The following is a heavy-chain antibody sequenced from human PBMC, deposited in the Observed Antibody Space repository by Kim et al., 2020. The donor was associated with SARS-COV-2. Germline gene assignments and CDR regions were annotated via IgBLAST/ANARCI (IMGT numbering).Heavy chain of an antibody. Sequence: AKAYAASVKGRFTISRDDSKNTAYLQMNSLKTEDTAVYYCTSYDSSGYYYWGQGTLVTVSS. J-gene: IGHJ4*02. V-gene: IGHV3-73*01. CDR2: AK. CDR3: TSYDSSGYYY. D-gene: IGHD3-22*01.